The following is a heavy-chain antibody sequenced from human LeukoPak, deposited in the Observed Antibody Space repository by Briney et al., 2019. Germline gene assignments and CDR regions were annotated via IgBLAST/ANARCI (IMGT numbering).Heavy chain of an antibody. V-gene: IGHV3-66*01. CDR2: IYSGGST. Sequence: PGGSLRLSCAASGFTASSNYMSWVRQAPGKGLEWVSVIYSGGSTYYADSVKGRFTISRDNSKNTLYLQMNSLRAEDTAVYYCARDDYGGNLDYWGQGTLVTVSS. CDR3: ARDDYGGNLDY. J-gene: IGHJ4*02. D-gene: IGHD4-23*01. CDR1: GFTASSNY.